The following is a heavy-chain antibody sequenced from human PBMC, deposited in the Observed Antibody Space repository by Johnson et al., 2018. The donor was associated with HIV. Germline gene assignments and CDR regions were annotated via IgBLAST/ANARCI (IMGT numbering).Heavy chain of an antibody. CDR3: ARDEGKTGIQRWWVLDAFDI. Sequence: VQLVESGGGLVQPGGSLRLSCAASGFTFSSYWMSWVRQAPGKGLEWVANIKQDGSEKYYVDSVKGRFTISRDNAKNSLYLQMNSLRAEDTAVYYCARDEGKTGIQRWWVLDAFDIWGQGTMVTVSS. CDR2: IKQDGSEK. D-gene: IGHD5-18*01. J-gene: IGHJ3*02. V-gene: IGHV3-7*01. CDR1: GFTFSSYW.